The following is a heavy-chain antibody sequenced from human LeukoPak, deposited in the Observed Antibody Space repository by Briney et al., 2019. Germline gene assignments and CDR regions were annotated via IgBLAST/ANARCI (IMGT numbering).Heavy chain of an antibody. CDR1: GFSFSNYG. J-gene: IGHJ4*02. V-gene: IGHV3-30*18. D-gene: IGHD2-2*01. CDR3: AKYRTYCSSTSCPFDY. CDR2: ISYDGSNK. Sequence: GGSLRLSCAASGFSFSNYGVHWVRQAPGKGLEWVAVISYDGSNKYYADSVKGRFTISRDNSKNTLYLQMNSLRAEDTTVYYCAKYRTYCSSTSCPFDYWGQGTLVTVSS.